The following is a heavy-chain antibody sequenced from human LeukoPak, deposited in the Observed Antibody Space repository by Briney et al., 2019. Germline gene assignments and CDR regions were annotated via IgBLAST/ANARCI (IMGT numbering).Heavy chain of an antibody. CDR3: ARRIAAAGGPWFDP. CDR2: ISYDGSNK. D-gene: IGHD6-13*01. V-gene: IGHV3-30*03. CDR1: GFTFSSYG. J-gene: IGHJ5*02. Sequence: GRSLRLSCAASGFTFSSYGMHWVRQAPGKGLEWVAVISYDGSNKYYADSVKGRFTISRDNSKNTLYLQMNSLRAEDTAVYYCARRIAAAGGPWFDPWGQGTLVTVSS.